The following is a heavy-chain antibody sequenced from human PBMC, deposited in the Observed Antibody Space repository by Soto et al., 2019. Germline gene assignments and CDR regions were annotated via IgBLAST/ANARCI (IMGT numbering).Heavy chain of an antibody. Sequence: LRLSCAASGFTVSSNYMSWVRQAPGKGLEWVSVIYSGGSTYYADSVKGRFTISRDNSKNTLYLQMNSLRAEDTAVYYCARETGPYYYDSSGLSSWGQGTLVTVSS. CDR3: ARETGPYYYDSSGLSS. CDR2: IYSGGST. J-gene: IGHJ4*02. V-gene: IGHV3-53*01. D-gene: IGHD3-22*01. CDR1: GFTVSSNY.